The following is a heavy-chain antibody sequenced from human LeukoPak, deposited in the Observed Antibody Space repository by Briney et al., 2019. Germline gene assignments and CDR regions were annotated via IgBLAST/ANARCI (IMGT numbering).Heavy chain of an antibody. D-gene: IGHD3-10*01. CDR1: GYSVSSGYY. J-gene: IGHJ4*02. V-gene: IGHV4-38-2*01. CDR2: IYHSGST. CDR3: ARGGAMVRGVLDY. Sequence: SETLSLTCAVSGYSVSSGYYWGWIRQPPGKGLEWIGSIYHSGSTYYNPSLKSRVTISVDTSKNQFSLKLSSVTAADTAVYYCARGGAMVRGVLDYWGQGTLVTVSS.